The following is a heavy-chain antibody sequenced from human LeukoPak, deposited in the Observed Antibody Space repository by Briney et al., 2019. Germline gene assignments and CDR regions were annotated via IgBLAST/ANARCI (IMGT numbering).Heavy chain of an antibody. CDR2: INPSGGST. V-gene: IGHV1-46*01. CDR3: AANQGGSGSYSQTTYYYYYGMDV. D-gene: IGHD1-26*01. Sequence: GASVKVSCKASGYTFTSYYMHWVRQAPGQGLEWMGIINPSGGSTSYAQKFQGRVTMTRDTSTSTVYMELSSLRSEDTAVYYCAANQGGSGSYSQTTYYYYYGMDVWGQGTTVTVSS. CDR1: GYTFTSYY. J-gene: IGHJ6*02.